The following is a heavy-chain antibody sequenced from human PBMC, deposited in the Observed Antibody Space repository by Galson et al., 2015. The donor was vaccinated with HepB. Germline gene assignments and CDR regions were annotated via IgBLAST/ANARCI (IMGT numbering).Heavy chain of an antibody. CDR2: ISSNGGST. V-gene: IGHV3-64D*06. J-gene: IGHJ6*02. Sequence: SLRLSCAASGFTFSSYAMHWVRQAPGKGLEYVSAISSNGGSTYYADSVKGRFTISRDNSKNTLYLQMSSLRAEDTAVYYCVKDQLYGTNAYYDFWSGYYYGMDVWGQGTTVTVSS. CDR3: VKDQLYGTNAYYDFWSGYYYGMDV. D-gene: IGHD3-3*01. CDR1: GFTFSSYA.